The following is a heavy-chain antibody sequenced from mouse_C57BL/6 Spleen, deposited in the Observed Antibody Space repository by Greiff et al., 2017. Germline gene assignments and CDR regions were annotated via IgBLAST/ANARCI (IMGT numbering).Heavy chain of an antibody. CDR2: INPSSGYT. CDR3: ARDPAWFAY. Sequence: VKLQESGAELARPGASVKMSCKASGYTFTSYTMHWVKQRPGQGLEWIGYINPSSGYTKYNQKFKDKATLTADKSSSTAYMQLSSLTSEDSAVYYCARDPAWFAYWGQGTLVTVSA. CDR1: GYTFTSYT. J-gene: IGHJ3*01. V-gene: IGHV1-4*01.